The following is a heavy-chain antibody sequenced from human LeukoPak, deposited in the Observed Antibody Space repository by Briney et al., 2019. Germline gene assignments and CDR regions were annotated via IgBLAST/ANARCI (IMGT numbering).Heavy chain of an antibody. CDR1: GGSFSGYY. V-gene: IGHV4-59*01. CDR3: ARGPSGWYPY. Sequence: SETLSLTCAVYGGSFSGYYWSWIRQPPGKGLEWIGYIYYSGSTNYNPSLRSRVTISVDTSKNQFSLKLSSVTAADTAVYYCARGPSGWYPYWGQGTLVTVSS. D-gene: IGHD6-19*01. CDR2: IYYSGST. J-gene: IGHJ4*02.